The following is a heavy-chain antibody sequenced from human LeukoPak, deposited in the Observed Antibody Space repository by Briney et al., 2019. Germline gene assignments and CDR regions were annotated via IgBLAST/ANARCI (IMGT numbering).Heavy chain of an antibody. D-gene: IGHD3-16*01. CDR2: IYYSGST. CDR1: GGSNSSYY. Sequence: PSETLSLTCTVSGGSNSSYYWSWIRQPPGKGLEWIGYIYYSGSTNYNPSLKSRVTISVDTSKNQFSLKLSSVTAADTAVYYCARVQGGDAFDIWGQGTKVTVSS. CDR3: ARVQGGDAFDI. J-gene: IGHJ3*02. V-gene: IGHV4-59*01.